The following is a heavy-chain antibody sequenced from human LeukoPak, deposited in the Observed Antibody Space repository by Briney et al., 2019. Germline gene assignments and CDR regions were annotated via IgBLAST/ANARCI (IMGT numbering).Heavy chain of an antibody. Sequence: SSETLSLTCAVYGGSFSGYYWSWIRQPPGKGLEWIGSIYYSGSTYYNPSLKSRVTISVDTPKNQFSLKLSSVTAADTAVYYCASFTMVRGTLYYFDYWGQGTLVTVSS. D-gene: IGHD3-10*01. CDR1: GGSFSGYY. CDR2: IYYSGST. J-gene: IGHJ4*02. CDR3: ASFTMVRGTLYYFDY. V-gene: IGHV4-34*01.